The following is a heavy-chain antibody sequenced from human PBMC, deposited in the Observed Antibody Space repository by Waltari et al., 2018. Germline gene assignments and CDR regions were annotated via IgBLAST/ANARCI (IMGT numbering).Heavy chain of an antibody. CDR3: ARHYRADGGPFDI. CDR2: VYYSGST. CDR1: GDSFSSDNYY. J-gene: IGHJ3*02. D-gene: IGHD1-26*01. V-gene: IGHV4-39*01. Sequence: QLQLQESGPGLVKPSETLSLTCTVSGDSFSSDNYYWGWIRQPPGKWPEWIGSVYYSGSTYDNPSLKGRVTISIDTSKNQFSLMLSSVTAADTAVYYCARHYRADGGPFDIWGQGTMVTVA.